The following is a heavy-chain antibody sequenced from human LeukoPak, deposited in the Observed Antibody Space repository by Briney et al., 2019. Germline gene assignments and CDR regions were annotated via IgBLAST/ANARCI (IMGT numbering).Heavy chain of an antibody. V-gene: IGHV4-4*02. D-gene: IGHD3-16*01. Sequence: PSGTLSLTCAVSGGSISSSNWWSWVRQPPGKGLEWIGEIYHSGSTNYNPSLKSRVTISVDKSKNQFSLKLSSVTAADTAVYYCARDTSGMITFGGETFDPWGQGTLVTVSS. CDR1: GGSISSSNW. J-gene: IGHJ5*02. CDR3: ARDTSGMITFGGETFDP. CDR2: IYHSGST.